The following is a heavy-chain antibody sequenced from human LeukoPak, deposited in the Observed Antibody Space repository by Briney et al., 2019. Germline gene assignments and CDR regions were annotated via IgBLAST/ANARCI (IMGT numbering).Heavy chain of an antibody. Sequence: SQTLSLTCTVSGGSISSGGYYWSWIRQHPGKGLEWIGYIYYSGSTYYNPPLKSRVTISVDTSKNQFSLKLSSVTAADTAVYYCARDRWQQLVRANYYYYYGMDVWGQGTTVTVSS. V-gene: IGHV4-31*03. J-gene: IGHJ6*02. CDR1: GGSISSGGYY. CDR3: ARDRWQQLVRANYYYYYGMDV. D-gene: IGHD6-13*01. CDR2: IYYSGST.